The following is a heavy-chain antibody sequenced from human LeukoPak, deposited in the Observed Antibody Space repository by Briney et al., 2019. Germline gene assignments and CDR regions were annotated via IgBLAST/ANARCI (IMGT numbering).Heavy chain of an antibody. D-gene: IGHD3-3*01. Sequence: GGSLRLSCFGSGFNFGSYTMNWVRQAPGKGLEWVSSISGSGGSTYYTDSVKGRFAISRDNSKSTLYLQMNSLGTDDTALYYCVKGGQNYDFWRFDYWGQGTLVTASS. J-gene: IGHJ4*02. V-gene: IGHV3-23*01. CDR3: VKGGQNYDFWRFDY. CDR2: ISGSGGST. CDR1: GFNFGSYT.